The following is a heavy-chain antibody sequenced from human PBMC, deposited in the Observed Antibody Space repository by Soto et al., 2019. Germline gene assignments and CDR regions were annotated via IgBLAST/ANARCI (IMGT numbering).Heavy chain of an antibody. CDR1: GNTFSSYA. CDR2: IIPILGTA. J-gene: IGHJ4*02. CDR3: ASRAKGCDS. Sequence: QVQLVQSGAEVKKPGSSVKVSCKASGNTFSSYAINWVRQAPGQGLEWMGGIIPILGTANYAQRFQGRVTITADKPTSTAYMELSSLRSEDTAVYYCASRAKGCDSWGQGTLVTVSS. V-gene: IGHV1-69*06.